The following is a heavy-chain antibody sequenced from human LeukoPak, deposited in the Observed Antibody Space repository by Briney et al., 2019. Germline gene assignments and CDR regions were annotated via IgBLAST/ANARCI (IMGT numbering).Heavy chain of an antibody. CDR2: INHSGST. J-gene: IGHJ6*03. Sequence: PSETLSLTCAVYGESFSGYYWSWIRQPPGKGLEWIGEINHSGSTNYNPSLKSRVTISVDTSKNQFSLKLSSVTAADTAVYYGARGTYLRWSYYYYMDVWGNGTTVTVSS. CDR3: ARGTYLRWSYYYYMDV. V-gene: IGHV4-34*01. D-gene: IGHD4-23*01. CDR1: GESFSGYY.